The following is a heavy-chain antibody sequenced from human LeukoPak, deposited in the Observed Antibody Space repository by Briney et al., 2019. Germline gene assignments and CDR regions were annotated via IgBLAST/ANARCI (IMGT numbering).Heavy chain of an antibody. CDR3: ARSSSGWYVYYYYYMDV. D-gene: IGHD6-19*01. Sequence: SETLSLTCTVSGGSISSYYWSWIRQPAGKGLEWIGRIYTSGSTNYNPSLKSRVTISVDTSKNQFSLKLSSVTAADTAVYYCARSSSGWYVYYYYYMDVWGKGTTVTISS. CDR2: IYTSGST. J-gene: IGHJ6*03. CDR1: GGSISSYY. V-gene: IGHV4-4*07.